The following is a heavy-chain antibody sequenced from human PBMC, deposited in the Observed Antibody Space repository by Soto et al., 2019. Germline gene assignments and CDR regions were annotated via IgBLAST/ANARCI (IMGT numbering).Heavy chain of an antibody. D-gene: IGHD2-21*01. Sequence: SETLSLTCSVSGGSMRSYYWNWLRHPAGKGLEWIGRIYSRGDTNYNPSVKSRVTMSVDTSKNEFSLRLNSVTAADTAVYYCAGIGEDVYYGMDVWGQGTTVTVSS. CDR1: GGSMRSYY. CDR3: AGIGEDVYYGMDV. J-gene: IGHJ6*02. CDR2: IYSRGDT. V-gene: IGHV4-4*07.